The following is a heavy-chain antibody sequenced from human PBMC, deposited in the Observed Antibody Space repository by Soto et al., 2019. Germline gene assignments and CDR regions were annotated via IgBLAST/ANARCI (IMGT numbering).Heavy chain of an antibody. CDR2: IFNGGNTI. CDR3: ARGHYGLDV. V-gene: IGHV3-11*01. CDR1: GFTFSDHY. D-gene: IGHD3-10*01. Sequence: QVQLAESGGGLVKPGGSLRLSCEGSGFTFSDHYISWIRQAPGKGLEWVSYIFNGGNTIYYADSVKGRFTISRDNARKSVYLQMDSLRAEDTAVYYCARGHYGLDVWGQGTTVTVSS. J-gene: IGHJ6*02.